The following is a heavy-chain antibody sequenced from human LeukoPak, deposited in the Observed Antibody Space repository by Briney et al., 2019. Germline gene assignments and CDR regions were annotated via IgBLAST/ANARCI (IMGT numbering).Heavy chain of an antibody. CDR3: AKGFTVGATNIPAPFDY. V-gene: IGHV3-23*01. CDR1: GFTFSSYA. Sequence: PGGSLRLSCAASGFTFSSYAMSWVRQAPGKGLEWVSAISGSGGSTYYADSVKGRFTISRDNSKNTLYLQMNSLRAEDTAVYYCAKGFTVGATNIPAPFDYWGQGTLVTVSS. D-gene: IGHD1-26*01. CDR2: ISGSGGST. J-gene: IGHJ4*02.